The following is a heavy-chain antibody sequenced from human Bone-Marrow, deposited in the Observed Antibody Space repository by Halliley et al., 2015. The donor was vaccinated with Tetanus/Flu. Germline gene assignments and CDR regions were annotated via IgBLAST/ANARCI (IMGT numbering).Heavy chain of an antibody. Sequence: KGLEWIGYISYSGGTYYNPSLSSRVTISEGTSKNQFSLRLTSVTAADTAVYYCARQNYNFYFDYWGQGTLVTVSS. D-gene: IGHD1-1*01. CDR2: ISYSGGT. CDR3: ARQNYNFYFDY. J-gene: IGHJ4*02. V-gene: IGHV4-30-4*05.